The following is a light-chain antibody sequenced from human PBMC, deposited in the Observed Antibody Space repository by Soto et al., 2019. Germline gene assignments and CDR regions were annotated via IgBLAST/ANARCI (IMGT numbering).Light chain of an antibody. CDR1: QSISSN. CDR2: SAS. V-gene: IGKV3-15*01. J-gene: IGKJ2*01. Sequence: EIVMTQSPATLSVSPGERATLSCRASQSISSNLAWYQQKPGQAPRLLIYSASTRATGIPARFSGSGSETEFTLTISSLQSEDVAVYYYQQYINWPPTYTFGQGTKLEIK. CDR3: QQYINWPPTYT.